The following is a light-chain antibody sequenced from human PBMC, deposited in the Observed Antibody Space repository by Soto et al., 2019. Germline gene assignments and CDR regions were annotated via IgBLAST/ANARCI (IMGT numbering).Light chain of an antibody. Sequence: EIVLTQSPATLSLSAGERATLSCSASQSVVTYLAWYQHKPGQAPRLLIYDASNMATGIPARFSGSGSGTDFTLSISSLEPEDFAVYYCQQRSTWPLTFGGGTKVESK. J-gene: IGKJ4*01. V-gene: IGKV3-11*01. CDR3: QQRSTWPLT. CDR2: DAS. CDR1: QSVVTY.